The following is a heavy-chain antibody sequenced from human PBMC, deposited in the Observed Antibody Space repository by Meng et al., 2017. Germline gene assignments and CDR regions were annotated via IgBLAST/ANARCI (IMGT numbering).Heavy chain of an antibody. CDR1: GGSVSSGSYY. V-gene: IGHV4-61*01. CDR2: IYYSGST. J-gene: IGHJ4*02. Sequence: QVQPQESGPGLVRPSDTLSLTCTVSGGSVSSGSYYWSWIRQPPGKGLEWIGYIYYSGSTNYNPSLKSRVTISVDTSKNQFSLKLSSVTAADTAVYYCARAIAVAGITIDYWGQGTLVTVSS. CDR3: ARAIAVAGITIDY. D-gene: IGHD6-19*01.